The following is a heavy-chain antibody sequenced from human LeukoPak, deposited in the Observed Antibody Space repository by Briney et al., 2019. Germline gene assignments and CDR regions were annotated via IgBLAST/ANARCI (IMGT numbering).Heavy chain of an antibody. V-gene: IGHV1-18*01. CDR1: GYTFTSYG. D-gene: IGHD2-15*01. J-gene: IGHJ3*02. CDR3: ARVPLGYCSGGSCYSDAFDI. CDR2: ISVYNGNT. Sequence: ASVKVSCKASGYTFTSYGISWVRQAPGQGLEWMGWISVYNGNTNYAQKLQVRVTMTTDTSTSTTYMKLMRRRYDDTYEYSCARVPLGYCSGGSCYSDAFDIWGQGTMVTVSS.